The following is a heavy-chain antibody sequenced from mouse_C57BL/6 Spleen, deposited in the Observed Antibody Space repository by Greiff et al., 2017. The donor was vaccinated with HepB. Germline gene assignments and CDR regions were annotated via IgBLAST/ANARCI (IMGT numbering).Heavy chain of an antibody. Sequence: EVKLEESGGGLVQPGGSLKLSCAASGFTFSDYGMAWVRQAPRKGPEWVAFISNLAYSIYYADTVTGRFTISRENAKNTLYLEMSSLRSEDTAMYYCARHRYYDYGDYAMDYWGQGTSVTVSS. V-gene: IGHV5-15*04. CDR3: ARHRYYDYGDYAMDY. D-gene: IGHD2-4*01. CDR2: ISNLAYSI. J-gene: IGHJ4*01. CDR1: GFTFSDYG.